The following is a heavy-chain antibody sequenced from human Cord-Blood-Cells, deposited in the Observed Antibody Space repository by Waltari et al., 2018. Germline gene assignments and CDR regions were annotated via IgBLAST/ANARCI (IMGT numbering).Heavy chain of an antibody. CDR3: ARGRGIVATITPVDI. J-gene: IGHJ3*02. CDR2: INHSGST. CDR1: GGSFSGYY. Sequence: QVQLQQWGAGLLKPSETLSLTCAVYGGSFSGYYWSWIRQPPGKGLEWIGEINHSGSTNYNPSLKRRVTISVDTSKNRFSLKRSSVTAADTAVYYCARGRGIVATITPVDIWGQGTMVTVSS. D-gene: IGHD5-12*01. V-gene: IGHV4-34*01.